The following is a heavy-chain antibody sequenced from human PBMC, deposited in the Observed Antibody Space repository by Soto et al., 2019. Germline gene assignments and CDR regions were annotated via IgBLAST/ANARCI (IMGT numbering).Heavy chain of an antibody. CDR3: ARASHAQNFDY. V-gene: IGHV4-59*01. J-gene: IGHJ4*02. CDR2: IYYSGST. CDR1: GGSISSYY. Sequence: SETLSLTCTVSGGSISSYYWSWIRQPPGKGLEWIGHIYYSGSTNYNPSLKSRVTISVDTSKNQFSLKLSSVTAADTAVYYCARASHAQNFDYWGQGTLVTVSS.